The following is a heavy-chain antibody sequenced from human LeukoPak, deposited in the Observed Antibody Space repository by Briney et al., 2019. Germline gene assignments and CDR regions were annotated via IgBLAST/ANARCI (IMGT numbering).Heavy chain of an antibody. Sequence: SETLSLTCTVSGGSISSYYWSWIRLPPGKGLEWIGYIYYSGSTNYNPSLKSRVTISVDTSKNQFSLKLSSVAAADTAVYYCARSPSGSFGDPRGEFDYWGQGTLVTVSS. V-gene: IGHV4-59*01. CDR1: GGSISSYY. D-gene: IGHD1-26*01. CDR3: ARSPSGSFGDPRGEFDY. CDR2: IYYSGST. J-gene: IGHJ4*02.